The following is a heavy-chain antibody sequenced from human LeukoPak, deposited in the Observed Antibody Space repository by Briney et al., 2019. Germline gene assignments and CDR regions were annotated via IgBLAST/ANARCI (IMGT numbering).Heavy chain of an antibody. CDR1: GLTFSSYA. Sequence: GGSLRLSCAASGLTFSSYAMSWVRQAPGKGLEWVSAISGSGGSTYYADSVKGRFTISRDNSKNTLYLQMNSLRAEDTAVYYCAKAAVVVPAAALVGWFDPWGQGTLVTVSS. CDR2: ISGSGGST. V-gene: IGHV3-23*01. CDR3: AKAAVVVPAAALVGWFDP. J-gene: IGHJ5*02. D-gene: IGHD2-2*01.